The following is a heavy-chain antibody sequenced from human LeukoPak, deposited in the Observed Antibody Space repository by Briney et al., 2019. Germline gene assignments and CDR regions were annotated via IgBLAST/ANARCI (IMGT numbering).Heavy chain of an antibody. V-gene: IGHV4-39*07. J-gene: IGHJ4*02. CDR1: GGSISSSSYY. CDR2: IYYSGGT. CDR3: ARGQVTWQV. Sequence: SETLSLTCTVSGGSISSSSYYWGWIRQPPGKGLEWIGSIYYSGGTYYNPSLKSRVTISVDTSKNQFSLKLSSVTAADTAVYYCARGQVTWQVRGQGTLVTVSS. D-gene: IGHD2-21*02.